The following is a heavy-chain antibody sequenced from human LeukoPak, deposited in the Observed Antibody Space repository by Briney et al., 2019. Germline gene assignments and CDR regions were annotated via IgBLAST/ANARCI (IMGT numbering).Heavy chain of an antibody. CDR1: GYTFTIYD. Sequence: ASVRVSCTASGYTFTIYDINWVRQAPGQGLEWMGWINPNSGGTNYAQKFQGRVTMTRDTSISTAYMELSRLRSDDTAVYYCARVAPGPKEQRWFGDPQDPTRENYFDYWGQGTLVTVSS. CDR3: ARVAPGPKEQRWFGDPQDPTRENYFDY. D-gene: IGHD3-10*01. CDR2: INPNSGGT. J-gene: IGHJ4*02. V-gene: IGHV1-2*02.